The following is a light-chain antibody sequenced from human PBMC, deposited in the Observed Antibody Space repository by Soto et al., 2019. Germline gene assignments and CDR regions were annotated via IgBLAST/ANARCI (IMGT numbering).Light chain of an antibody. CDR3: QQSYSTPQT. CDR1: QSVSNNY. CDR2: GAS. V-gene: IGKV3-20*01. Sequence: EVVLTQSPGTLSLSPGERATLSCRASQSVSNNYLAWYQQKPGQAPRLLIYGASNRATGIPDRFSGSGSGTDFTLTISRLEPEDFATYYCQQSYSTPQTFGQGTKVDNK. J-gene: IGKJ1*01.